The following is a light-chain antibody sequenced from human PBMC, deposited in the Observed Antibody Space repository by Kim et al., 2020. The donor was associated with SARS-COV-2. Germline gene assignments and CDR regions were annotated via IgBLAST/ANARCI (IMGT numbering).Light chain of an antibody. CDR1: QGISSY. CDR2: AAS. Sequence: AIRMTQSPSSLSASTGDRVTITCRASQGISSYLAWYQQKPGKAPKLLIYAASTLQSGVPSRFSGSGSGTDFTLTISCLHSEDFATYYCQQYYSYPPYTFGQGTKLEI. CDR3: QQYYSYPPYT. V-gene: IGKV1-8*01. J-gene: IGKJ2*01.